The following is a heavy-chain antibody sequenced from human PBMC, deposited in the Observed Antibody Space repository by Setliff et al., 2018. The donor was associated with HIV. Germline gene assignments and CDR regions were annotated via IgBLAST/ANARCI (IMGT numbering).Heavy chain of an antibody. D-gene: IGHD6-13*01. CDR3: ARDSVAAAVTGGMDV. CDR1: GGSISSYY. J-gene: IGHJ6*02. V-gene: IGHV4-59*01. CDR2: IYYSGST. Sequence: SETLSLTCTVSGGSISSYYWSWIRQPPGKGLEWIGYIYYSGSTNYNPSLKSRVTISVDTSKNQFSLKLSSVTAADTAVYYCARDSVAAAVTGGMDVWGQGTTGTVSS.